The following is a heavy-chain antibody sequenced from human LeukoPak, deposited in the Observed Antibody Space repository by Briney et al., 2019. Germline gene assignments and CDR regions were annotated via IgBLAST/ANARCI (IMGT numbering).Heavy chain of an antibody. D-gene: IGHD3-10*01. V-gene: IGHV1-2*02. CDR2: INPTSGGT. CDR3: ANWGGYGSGSIFDY. CDR1: GGTFSRLA. J-gene: IGHJ4*02. Sequence: ASVKVSCKASGGTFSRLAISWVRQAPGEGLEWMGWINPTSGGTNYAQKFQGRVTMTRDTSISTAYMELSRLRSDDTAVYYCANWGGYGSGSIFDYWGQGTPVTVSS.